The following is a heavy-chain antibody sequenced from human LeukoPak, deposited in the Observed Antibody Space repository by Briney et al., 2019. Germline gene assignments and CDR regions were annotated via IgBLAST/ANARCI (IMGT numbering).Heavy chain of an antibody. Sequence: GGSLRLSCAASGFTFSSHSMTWVRQAPGQGLEWVSYITSDSVTRFYADSVKGRFTISRDNSKNTLYLQMNSLRAEDTAVYYCAKCSSAVAGAPFDYWGQGTLVTVSS. CDR1: GFTFSSHS. CDR2: ITSDSVTR. D-gene: IGHD6-19*01. V-gene: IGHV3-48*01. CDR3: AKCSSAVAGAPFDY. J-gene: IGHJ4*02.